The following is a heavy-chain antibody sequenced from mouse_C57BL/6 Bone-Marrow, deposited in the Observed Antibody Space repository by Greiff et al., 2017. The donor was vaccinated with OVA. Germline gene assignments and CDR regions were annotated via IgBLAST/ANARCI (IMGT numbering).Heavy chain of an antibody. V-gene: IGHV1-59*01. CDR3: ARQLRGHYFDY. D-gene: IGHD3-2*02. CDR1: GYTFTSYW. Sequence: QVQLQQPGAELVRPGTSVKLSCKASGYTFTSYWMHWVKQRPGQGLEWIGVIDPSDSYTNYNQQFKGKATLTVDTSSSPAYMQLSSLTSADSAVYYCARQLRGHYFDYWGQGTTLTVSS. J-gene: IGHJ2*01. CDR2: IDPSDSYT.